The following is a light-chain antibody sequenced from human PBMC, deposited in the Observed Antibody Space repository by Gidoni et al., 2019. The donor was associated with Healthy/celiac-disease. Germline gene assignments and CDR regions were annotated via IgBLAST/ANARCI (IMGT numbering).Light chain of an antibody. CDR1: SRDVGGYNY. Sequence: QSALTKPASVSGSPGQAIPISCTGTSRDVGGYNYVSWYQQHTGKAPKLTIYEVSNRPSGVSNRFSGSKSGNTASLTISGLQAEDEADYYCSSYTSSSTYVFGTGTKVTVL. V-gene: IGLV2-14*01. J-gene: IGLJ1*01. CDR2: EVS. CDR3: SSYTSSSTYV.